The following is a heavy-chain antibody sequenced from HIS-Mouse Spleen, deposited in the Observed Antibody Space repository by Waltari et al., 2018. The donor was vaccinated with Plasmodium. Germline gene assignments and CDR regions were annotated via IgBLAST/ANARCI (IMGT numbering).Heavy chain of an antibody. CDR2: ISYDGSNK. CDR1: GFTFSSYG. CDR3: AKDRRSSSWYVDY. J-gene: IGHJ4*02. Sequence: QVQLVESGGGVVQPGRSLRLHCAASGFTFSSYGMHWVRQAPGKGLEWVAVISYDGSNKYYADSVKGRFTISRDNSKNTLYLQMNSLRAEDTAVYYCAKDRRSSSWYVDYWGQGTLVTVSS. D-gene: IGHD6-13*01. V-gene: IGHV3-30*18.